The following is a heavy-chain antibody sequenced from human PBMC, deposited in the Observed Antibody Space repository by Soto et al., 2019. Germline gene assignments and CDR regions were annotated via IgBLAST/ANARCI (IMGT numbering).Heavy chain of an antibody. V-gene: IGHV1-8*01. CDR2: MNPNSGNT. D-gene: IGHD3-9*01. CDR1: GYTFTSYD. J-gene: IGHJ3*02. CDR3: ARVIQPALRYFDWFSPAAAFDI. Sequence: GASVKVSCKASGYTFTSYDINWVRQATGQGLEWMGWMNPNSGNTGYAQKFQGRVTMTRNTSISTAYMELSSLRSEDTAVYYCARVIQPALRYFDWFSPAAAFDIWGQGTMVTVSS.